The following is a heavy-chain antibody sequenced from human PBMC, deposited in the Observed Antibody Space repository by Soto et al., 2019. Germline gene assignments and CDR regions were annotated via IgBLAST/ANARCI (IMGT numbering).Heavy chain of an antibody. V-gene: IGHV3-21*01. Sequence: VGSPRISSAASGYTFSSYSMNWVRQAPGKGLEWVSSISSSSSYIYYADSVKGRFTISRDNAKNSLYLQMNSLRAEDTAVYYGARDTHDILNGTYWGQGTLVTLS. D-gene: IGHD3-9*01. CDR3: ARDTHDILNGTY. CDR2: ISSSSSYI. CDR1: GYTFSSYS. J-gene: IGHJ4*02.